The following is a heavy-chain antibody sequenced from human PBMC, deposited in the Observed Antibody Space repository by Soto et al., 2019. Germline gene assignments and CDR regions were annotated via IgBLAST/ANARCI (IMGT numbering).Heavy chain of an antibody. J-gene: IGHJ3*02. CDR1: VDRASRTRAS. CDR3: ARAISLSAFDI. V-gene: IGHV6-1*01. Sequence: SQTLSLTCAIPVDRASRTRASSNWIRQYASRGLEWLGRTYYRSKWYNDYAVSVKSRITINPDTSKNQFSLQLNSVTPEDTAVYYCARAISLSAFDIWGQGTMVTVSS. CDR2: TYYRSKWYN.